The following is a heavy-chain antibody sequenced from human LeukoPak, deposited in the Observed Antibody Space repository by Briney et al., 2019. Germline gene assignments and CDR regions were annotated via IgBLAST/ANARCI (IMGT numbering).Heavy chain of an antibody. V-gene: IGHV3-48*04. D-gene: IGHD6-19*01. CDR2: ISSSSSTI. CDR1: GFIFGDFW. J-gene: IGHJ4*01. CDR3: AKGIYSSGWSYFDY. Sequence: GGSLRLSCAASGFIFGDFWMVWVRQAPGKGLEWVSYISSSSSTIYYADSVKGRFTISRDNAKNSLYLQMNSLRAEDTAVYYCAKGIYSSGWSYFDYWGHGTLVTVSS.